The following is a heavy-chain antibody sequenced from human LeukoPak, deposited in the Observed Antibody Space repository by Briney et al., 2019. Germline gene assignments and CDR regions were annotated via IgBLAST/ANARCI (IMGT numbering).Heavy chain of an antibody. D-gene: IGHD6-13*01. J-gene: IGHJ4*02. CDR3: ARVAAAGSFDY. CDR1: GYTFTSYA. Sequence: ASVTVSCTASGYTFTSYAMHWVRQAPGQRLEWMGWINAGNGNTKYSQKFQGRVTITRDTSASTAYMELSSLRSEDTAVYYCARVAAAGSFDYWGQGTLVTVSS. CDR2: INAGNGNT. V-gene: IGHV1-3*01.